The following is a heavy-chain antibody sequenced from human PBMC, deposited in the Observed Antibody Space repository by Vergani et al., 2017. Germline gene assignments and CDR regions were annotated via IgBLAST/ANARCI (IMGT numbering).Heavy chain of an antibody. V-gene: IGHV1-69*01. CDR2: IIPIFGTA. D-gene: IGHD3-16*02. CDR1: GGTFSSYA. Sequence: QVQLVQSGAEVKKPGSSVKVSCKASGGTFSSYAISWVRQAPGQGLEWMGGIIPIFGTANYAQKFQGRVTITADESTSTAYMELSSLRSEDTAVYYCARVHYDYVWGSYRLDAFDIWGQGTMVTVSS. CDR3: ARVHYDYVWGSYRLDAFDI. J-gene: IGHJ3*02.